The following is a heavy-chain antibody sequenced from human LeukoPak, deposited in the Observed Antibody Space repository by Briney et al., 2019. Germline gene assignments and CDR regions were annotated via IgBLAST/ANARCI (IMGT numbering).Heavy chain of an antibody. CDR3: ARDSIVVVPAAIRWVYYYYYMDV. D-gene: IGHD2-2*02. V-gene: IGHV1-2*02. CDR2: INPNSGGT. Sequence: ASVKVSCKASGYTFTGYYMHWVRQAPGQGVEWMGWINPNSGGTNYAQKFQGRVTMTRDTSISTAYMELSRLRSDDTAVYYCARDSIVVVPAAIRWVYYYYYMDVWGKGTTVTVSS. CDR1: GYTFTGYY. J-gene: IGHJ6*03.